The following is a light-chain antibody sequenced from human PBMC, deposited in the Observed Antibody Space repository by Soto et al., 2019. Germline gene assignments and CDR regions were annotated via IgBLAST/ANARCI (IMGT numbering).Light chain of an antibody. CDR1: QRVSSN. J-gene: IGKJ3*01. CDR3: QQYNTWPLT. V-gene: IGKV3-15*01. Sequence: ETVMTQSPATLSVSPGERPTLSCRASQRVSSNLAWYQQKPGQAPRLLIYDASTRATGIPARFSGSGSGTEFTLTISSLQSEDFAVYYRQQYNTWPLTFGPGTKVDIK. CDR2: DAS.